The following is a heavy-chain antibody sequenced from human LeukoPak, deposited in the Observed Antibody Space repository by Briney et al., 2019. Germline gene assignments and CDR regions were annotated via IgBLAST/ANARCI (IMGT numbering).Heavy chain of an antibody. V-gene: IGHV3-23*01. Sequence: GGSLRLSCAASGFTFSSYAMSWVRQAPGKGLEWVSAISGSGGSTYYADSVKGRFTISRDNAKNSLYLQMNSLRDEDTAVYYCARVGDIVVDPAAIDRFSAFDIWGKGTMVTVSS. CDR2: ISGSGGST. J-gene: IGHJ3*02. CDR1: GFTFSSYA. D-gene: IGHD2-2*01. CDR3: ARVGDIVVDPAAIDRFSAFDI.